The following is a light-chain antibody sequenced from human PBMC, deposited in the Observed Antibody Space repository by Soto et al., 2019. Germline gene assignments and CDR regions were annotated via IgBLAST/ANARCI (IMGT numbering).Light chain of an antibody. CDR2: TAS. CDR3: QQYGSSPRT. Sequence: EIVLTQSPGTLSLSPGEGATLSCRASQSVSRNYLAWYQQKPGQAPRLLIYTASRRATGIPDRFSGSGSGTDFTLTISRLEPEDFAVYYCQQYGSSPRTFGQGTKVDNK. CDR1: QSVSRNY. J-gene: IGKJ1*01. V-gene: IGKV3-20*01.